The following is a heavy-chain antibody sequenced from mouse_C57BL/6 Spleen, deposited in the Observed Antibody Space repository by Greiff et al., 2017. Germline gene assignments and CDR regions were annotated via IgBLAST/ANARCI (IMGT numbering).Heavy chain of an antibody. CDR3: GRGEDGGFAY. V-gene: IGHV1-81*01. Sequence: VKLMESGAELARPGASVKLSCKASGYTFTSYGISWVKQRTGTGLEWIGELYPRSGNTYYNEKFKGKVTLTADKSSITAYMKLRSLTSEDTAVYFCGRGEDGGFAYWGKGTLVTVSA. CDR2: LYPRSGNT. J-gene: IGHJ3*01. CDR1: GYTFTSYG.